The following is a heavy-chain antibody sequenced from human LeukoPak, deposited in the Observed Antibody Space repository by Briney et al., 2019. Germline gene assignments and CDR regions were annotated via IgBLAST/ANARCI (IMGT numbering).Heavy chain of an antibody. J-gene: IGHJ4*02. V-gene: IGHV3-49*04. CDR3: TRARGYSYGYIDY. CDR2: IRSKTYGGTP. Sequence: GGSLRLSRTASGFSFGDYAMSWVRQAPGKGLEWVGFIRSKTYGGTPEYAASVEGRFTISRDDSKRIAYLQMNSLKTEDTAVYYCTRARGYSYGYIDYWGQGTLVTVSS. CDR1: GFSFGDYA. D-gene: IGHD5-18*01.